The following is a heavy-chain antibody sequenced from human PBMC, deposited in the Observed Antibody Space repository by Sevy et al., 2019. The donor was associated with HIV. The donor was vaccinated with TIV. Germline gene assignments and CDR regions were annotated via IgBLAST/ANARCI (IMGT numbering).Heavy chain of an antibody. D-gene: IGHD3-16*01. J-gene: IGHJ4*02. CDR3: AGGPLRGY. CDR2: IYSGGAT. Sequence: GGSLRLSCAVSGFTISNNYMSWVRQAPGKGLEWVSLIYSGGATRYADSVKGRFTISRDNSANTLYLQMNNLRAGDTAVYYCAGGPLRGYWGQGTLVTVSS. CDR1: GFTISNNY. V-gene: IGHV3-53*01.